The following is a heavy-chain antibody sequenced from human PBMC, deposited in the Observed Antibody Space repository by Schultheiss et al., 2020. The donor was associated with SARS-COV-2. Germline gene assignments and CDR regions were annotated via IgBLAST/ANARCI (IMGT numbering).Heavy chain of an antibody. Sequence: SQTLSLTCTVSGGSISSGDYYWSWIRQPPGKGLEWIGYIYYSGSTNYNPSLKSRVTISVDTSKNQFSLKLSSVTAADTAVYYCASLLSSNLWFKVSEYNWFDPWGQGTLVTVAS. D-gene: IGHD3-10*01. V-gene: IGHV4-30-4*01. CDR2: IYYSGST. J-gene: IGHJ5*02. CDR1: GGSISSGDYY. CDR3: ASLLSSNLWFKVSEYNWFDP.